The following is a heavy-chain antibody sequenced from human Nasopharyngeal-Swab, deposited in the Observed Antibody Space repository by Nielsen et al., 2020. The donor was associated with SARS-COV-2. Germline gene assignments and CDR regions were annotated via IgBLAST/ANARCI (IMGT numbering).Heavy chain of an antibody. CDR1: GFTFDEYA. CDR3: VKGSSSGSYPNWFDP. Sequence: SLKTSCVAPGFTFDEYAMHWVRQAPGKGLEWVSGISWNSGTIAYADSVRGRFTFSRDNGKTSLYLQMNSMTPEDTAFYYCVKGSSSGSYPNWFDPWGQGTLVTVSS. J-gene: IGHJ5*02. V-gene: IGHV3-9*01. D-gene: IGHD1-26*01. CDR2: ISWNSGTI.